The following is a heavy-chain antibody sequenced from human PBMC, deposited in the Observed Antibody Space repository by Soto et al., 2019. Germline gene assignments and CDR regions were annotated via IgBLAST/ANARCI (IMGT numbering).Heavy chain of an antibody. J-gene: IGHJ4*02. CDR2: IYSGGST. Sequence: GGSLRLSCAASGFTFSDYYMIWIRQAPGKGLEWVSVIYSGGSTYYADSVKGRFTISRDNSKNTLYLQMNSLRAEDTAVYYCARTGVKGRGYSYGHLDYWGQGTLVTVSS. D-gene: IGHD5-18*01. CDR1: GFTFSDYY. CDR3: ARTGVKGRGYSYGHLDY. V-gene: IGHV3-53*05.